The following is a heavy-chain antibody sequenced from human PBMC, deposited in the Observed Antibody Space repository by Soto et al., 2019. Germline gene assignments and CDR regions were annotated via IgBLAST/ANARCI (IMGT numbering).Heavy chain of an antibody. Sequence: PSETLSLTCPVSGCSISSYYWSWIRQPAGKGLEWIGRIYTSGSTNYNPSLKSRVTMSVDTSKNQFSLKLSSVTAADTAVYYCARISYWVSSYYFDYWGQGTLVTVSS. CDR1: GCSISSYY. D-gene: IGHD6-6*01. V-gene: IGHV4-4*07. J-gene: IGHJ4*02. CDR3: ARISYWVSSYYFDY. CDR2: IYTSGST.